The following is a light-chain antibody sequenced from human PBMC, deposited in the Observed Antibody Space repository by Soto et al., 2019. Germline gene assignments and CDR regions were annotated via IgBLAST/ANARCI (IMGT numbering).Light chain of an antibody. CDR2: DAS. CDR1: QSVSRY. J-gene: IGKJ4*01. CDR3: QQRSDWPST. V-gene: IGKV3-11*01. Sequence: DIVLTQSPATLSLSPGERATLSCRASQSVSRYLAWYQQKPGQAPRLLIYDASNRATGIQARFSGSGSGTDFTLTISSLEPEDSAVYYCQQRSDWPSTFGGGTKVEI.